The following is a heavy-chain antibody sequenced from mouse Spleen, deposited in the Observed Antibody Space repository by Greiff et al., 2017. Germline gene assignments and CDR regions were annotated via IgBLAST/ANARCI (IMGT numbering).Heavy chain of an antibody. J-gene: IGHJ2*01. D-gene: IGHD1-3*01. CDR3: AREGGNSLYFDY. CDR2: IWAGGST. V-gene: IGHV2-9*02. CDR1: GFSLTSYG. Sequence: VQLVESGPGLVAPSQSLSITCTVSGFSLTSYGVHWVRQPPGKGLEWLGVIWAGGSTNYNSALMSRLSISKDNSKSQVFLKMNSLQTDDTAMYYCAREGGNSLYFDYWGQGTTLTVSS.